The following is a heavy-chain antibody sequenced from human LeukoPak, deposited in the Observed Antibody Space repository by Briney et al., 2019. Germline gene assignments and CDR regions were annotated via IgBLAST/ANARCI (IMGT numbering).Heavy chain of an antibody. D-gene: IGHD4-17*01. V-gene: IGHV4-30-4*01. CDR2: IFYSGSM. CDR3: ARQTTVISFDY. J-gene: IGHJ4*02. Sequence: SQTLSLTCTLSGGSISSGYYYWAWIRQPPGKGLEWMGYIFYSGSMYYNPSLKSRLTISVDTSKNQFSLKLRSVTAADTAVYYCARQTTVISFDYWGQGALVTVSS. CDR1: GGSISSGYYY.